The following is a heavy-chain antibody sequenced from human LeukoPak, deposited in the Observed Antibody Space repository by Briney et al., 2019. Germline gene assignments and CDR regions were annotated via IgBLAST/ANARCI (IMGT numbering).Heavy chain of an antibody. CDR1: GFTFRSYW. V-gene: IGHV3-74*01. CDR3: ASLTGDCYC. J-gene: IGHJ4*02. CDR2: INSDGSST. Sequence: GSLRLSCAASGFTFRSYWMPWVRQAPGKGLVWVSRINSDGSSTSYADSVKGRFTISRDNAKNTLYLQMNSLRAEDTAVYYCASLTGDCYCWGQGTLVTVSS. D-gene: IGHD2-21*02.